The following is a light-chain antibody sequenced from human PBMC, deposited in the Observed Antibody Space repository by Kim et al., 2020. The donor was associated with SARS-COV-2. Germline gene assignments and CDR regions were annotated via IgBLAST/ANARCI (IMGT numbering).Light chain of an antibody. Sequence: GTSMTISCTRTSNDVGGYNYDSWYQQHPGKAANHMIYDVSNRPSGVSNRFSGSKSGSTASLTISELQAEDGADYCCSSYASSSTVVFGGGAQLTVL. CDR2: DVS. CDR3: SSYASSSTVV. V-gene: IGLV2-14*03. CDR1: SNDVGGYNY. J-gene: IGLJ2*01.